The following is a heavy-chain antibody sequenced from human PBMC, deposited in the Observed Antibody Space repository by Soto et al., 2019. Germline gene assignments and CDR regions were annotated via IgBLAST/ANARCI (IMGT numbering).Heavy chain of an antibody. V-gene: IGHV1-46*01. Sequence: ASVNVSCKASGYTFTSYYMHWVRQAPGQGLEWMGIINPSGGSTSYAQKFQGRVTMTRDTSTSTVYMELSSLRSEDTAVYYCARDGGHSSSWYGFDPWGQGTLVTVSS. CDR3: ARDGGHSSSWYGFDP. CDR1: GYTFTSYY. J-gene: IGHJ5*02. D-gene: IGHD6-13*01. CDR2: INPSGGST.